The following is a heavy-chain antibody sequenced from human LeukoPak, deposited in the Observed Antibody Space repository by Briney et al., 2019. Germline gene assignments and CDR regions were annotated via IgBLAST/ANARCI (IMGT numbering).Heavy chain of an antibody. J-gene: IGHJ5*02. D-gene: IGHD6-19*01. Sequence: ASVKLSCTASGYTFTSYGISWVRQAPGQGLEWMGWISAYNGNTNYAQKLQGRVTMTTDTSTSTAYMELRSLRSDDTAVYYCARSLRSGYSSGWLTGWFDPWGQGTLVTVSS. CDR1: GYTFTSYG. V-gene: IGHV1-18*01. CDR3: ARSLRSGYSSGWLTGWFDP. CDR2: ISAYNGNT.